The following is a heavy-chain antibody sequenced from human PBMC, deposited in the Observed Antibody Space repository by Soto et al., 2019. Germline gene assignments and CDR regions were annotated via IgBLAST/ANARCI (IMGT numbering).Heavy chain of an antibody. Sequence: ASVKVSCKASGGTFSSYTISWVRQAPGQGLEWMGRIIPILGIANYAQKFQGRVTITADKSTSTAYMELSSLRSEDTAVYYCARSAPDYGDYEIGYYYYYMDVWGKGTTVTVSS. J-gene: IGHJ6*03. V-gene: IGHV1-69*02. CDR1: GGTFSSYT. CDR3: ARSAPDYGDYEIGYYYYYMDV. CDR2: IIPILGIA. D-gene: IGHD4-17*01.